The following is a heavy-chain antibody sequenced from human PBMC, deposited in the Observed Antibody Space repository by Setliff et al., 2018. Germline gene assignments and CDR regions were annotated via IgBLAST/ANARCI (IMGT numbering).Heavy chain of an antibody. D-gene: IGHD6-19*01. Sequence: GASVKVSCQASGYTFTSYYMHWVRQAPGQGLEWMGWTSNNNAKTHYAQKFQGRVTLTTDPPTNTAYMELSSVRYEDAAVYYCAGEGIAVAGFDYWGQGTLVTVSS. CDR3: AGEGIAVAGFDY. V-gene: IGHV1-18*04. CDR1: GYTFTSYY. J-gene: IGHJ4*02. CDR2: TSNNNAKT.